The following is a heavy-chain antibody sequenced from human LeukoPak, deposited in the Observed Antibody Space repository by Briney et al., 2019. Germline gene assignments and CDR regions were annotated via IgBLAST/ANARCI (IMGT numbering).Heavy chain of an antibody. J-gene: IGHJ4*02. CDR3: ARDGGGVSSWVSH. CDR2: IDPGDSFT. D-gene: IGHD2-8*02. V-gene: IGHV5-10-1*01. CDR1: GYRFSSYW. Sequence: GASLRISSKGSGYRFSSYWISWVRPMPGKGLEWMGRIDPGDSFTKYRPSLEGRVTISADKSLSTVYLQWSSLKASDTAIYYCARDGGGVSSWVSHWGQGTLVTVSS.